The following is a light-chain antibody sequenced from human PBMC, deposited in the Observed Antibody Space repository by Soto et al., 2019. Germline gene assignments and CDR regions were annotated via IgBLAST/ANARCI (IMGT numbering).Light chain of an antibody. CDR2: DVS. Sequence: QSALTQPASVSGSPGQSITISCTGPSSDVGASNYVSWYQQRPGKAPTLMIYDVSNRPSGVSNRFSGSKSGNTASLTISGLQAEDEANYYCSSYTSSSSNVVFGGGTKLTVL. CDR3: SSYTSSSSNVV. CDR1: SSDVGASNY. V-gene: IGLV2-14*03. J-gene: IGLJ2*01.